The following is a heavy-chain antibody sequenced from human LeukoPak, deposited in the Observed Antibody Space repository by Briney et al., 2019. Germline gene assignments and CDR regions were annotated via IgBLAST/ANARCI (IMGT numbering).Heavy chain of an antibody. V-gene: IGHV1-46*01. Sequence: ASVKVSFKASGYSFTTYHIHWVRQAPGQGLEWMGIIKDSGTTIYPQKFQGRVTITRDTSTSTVYMEVSSLRSEDTAVYYCARESPHTFYFDYWGQGTLVTVSS. CDR3: ARESPHTFYFDY. CDR1: GYSFTTYH. J-gene: IGHJ4*02. CDR2: IKDSGTT. D-gene: IGHD3-16*01.